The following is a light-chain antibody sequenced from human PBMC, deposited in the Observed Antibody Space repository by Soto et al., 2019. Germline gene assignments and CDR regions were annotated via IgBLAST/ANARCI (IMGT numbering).Light chain of an antibody. CDR1: SSDVGGYNS. J-gene: IGLJ3*02. V-gene: IGLV2-8*01. CDR3: SSYGGSNNLV. Sequence: QAVVTQPPSASGSPGQSVTISCTGTSSDVGGYNSVSWYQQHPGKAPKLMIYDVSKRPSGVPDRFSGSKSGNTASLTVSGLQAEDEADYYCSSYGGSNNLVFGGGTKLTVL. CDR2: DVS.